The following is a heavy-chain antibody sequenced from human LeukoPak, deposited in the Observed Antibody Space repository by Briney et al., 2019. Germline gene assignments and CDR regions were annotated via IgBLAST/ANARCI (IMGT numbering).Heavy chain of an antibody. J-gene: IGHJ4*02. CDR2: IYPRDSDT. Sequence: GESLKIPCKASGYIFTNYWIGWVRQMPGKGLEWMGIIYPRDSDTRYSPSFQGQVTVSADKSISTAYLQWNTLEASDTAMYYCARRQYSGYDFDFWGQGTLVTVSS. D-gene: IGHD5-12*01. CDR1: GYIFTNYW. CDR3: ARRQYSGYDFDF. V-gene: IGHV5-51*01.